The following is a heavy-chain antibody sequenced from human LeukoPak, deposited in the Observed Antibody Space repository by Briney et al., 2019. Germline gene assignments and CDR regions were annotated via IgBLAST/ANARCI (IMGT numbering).Heavy chain of an antibody. J-gene: IGHJ5*02. CDR2: ISGSGGST. Sequence: GGSLRLSCEASGFTFSSYAMSWVRQAPGKGLEWVSAISGSGGSTYYADSVKGRFTISRDNSKNTLYLQMNSLRAEDTAVYYCAGDPPRSGWFDPWGQGTLVTVSS. D-gene: IGHD3-10*01. CDR3: AGDPPRSGWFDP. CDR1: GFTFSSYA. V-gene: IGHV3-23*01.